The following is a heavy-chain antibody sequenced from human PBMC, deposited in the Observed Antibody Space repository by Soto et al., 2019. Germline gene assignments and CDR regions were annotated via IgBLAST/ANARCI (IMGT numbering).Heavy chain of an antibody. Sequence: SETLSLTCTVSSGSISSSSYYWGWIRQPPGKGLEWIGSIYYSGSTYYNPSLKSRVTISVDTSKNQFSLKLSSLTAADTAVYYCVGGFPETYYDFWSGIRNYYYYYMDVWGKGTTVTVSS. CDR3: VGGFPETYYDFWSGIRNYYYYYMDV. CDR1: SGSISSSSYY. V-gene: IGHV4-39*01. CDR2: IYYSGST. D-gene: IGHD3-3*01. J-gene: IGHJ6*03.